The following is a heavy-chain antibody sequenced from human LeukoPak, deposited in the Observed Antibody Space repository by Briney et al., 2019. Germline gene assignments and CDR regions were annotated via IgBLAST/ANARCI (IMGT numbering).Heavy chain of an antibody. CDR2: INPNSGGT. Sequence: GASVKVSCRASGYTFTRYDMHWVRQAPGQGLEWMGWINPNSGGTNYAQKFQGRVTMTRDTSISTAYMELSRLRADDTAVYYCASYTSGSPHNDYWGEGALVTVSS. CDR1: GYTFTRYD. V-gene: IGHV1-2*02. CDR3: ASYTSGSPHNDY. D-gene: IGHD1-26*01. J-gene: IGHJ4*02.